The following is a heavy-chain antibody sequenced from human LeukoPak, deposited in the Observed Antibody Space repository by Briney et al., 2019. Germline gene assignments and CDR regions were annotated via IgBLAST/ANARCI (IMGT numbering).Heavy chain of an antibody. D-gene: IGHD1-1*01. V-gene: IGHV4-30-4*08. Sequence: SETLSLTCTVSGGSISSGDYYWSWIRQPPGKGLEWIGYIFYSGSTYYNPSLKSRVTISIDTSKNQFSLKLSSVTAADTAVYYCARSGRSYPPLPAPGYWGQGTLVTVSS. J-gene: IGHJ4*02. CDR3: ARSGRSYPPLPAPGY. CDR2: IFYSGST. CDR1: GGSISSGDYY.